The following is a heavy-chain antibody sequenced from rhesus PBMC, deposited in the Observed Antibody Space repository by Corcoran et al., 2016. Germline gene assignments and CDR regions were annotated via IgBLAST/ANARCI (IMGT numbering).Heavy chain of an antibody. CDR2: IYGSGSST. CDR3: VRGRGSSGWYSGYFDY. D-gene: IGHD6-31*01. J-gene: IGHJ4*01. Sequence: QLQLQESGPGLVKPSETLSVTCAVSGGSIGTRYWSCIRPAPGKGLWWIGYIYGSGSSTNYNPSLKRRVTLAVDTSKNQFSRKLSSVTAADTAVYYCVRGRGSSGWYSGYFDYWGQGVLVTVSS. CDR1: GGSIGTRY. V-gene: IGHV4-169*01.